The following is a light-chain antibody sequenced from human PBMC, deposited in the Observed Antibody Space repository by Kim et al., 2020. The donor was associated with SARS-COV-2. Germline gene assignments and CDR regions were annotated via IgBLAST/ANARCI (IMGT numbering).Light chain of an antibody. CDR1: SLRSYY. V-gene: IGLV3-19*01. CDR2: GKN. J-gene: IGLJ2*01. CDR3: NSRDSSGNHVV. Sequence: ELTQDPAVSVALGQTVRITCQGDSLRSYYASWYQQKPGQAPVLVIYGKNNRPSGIPDRFSGSSSGNTASLTITGAQAEDEADYYCNSRDSSGNHVVFGG.